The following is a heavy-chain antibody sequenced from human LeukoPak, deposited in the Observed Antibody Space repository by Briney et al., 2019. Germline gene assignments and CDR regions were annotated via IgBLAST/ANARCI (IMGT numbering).Heavy chain of an antibody. D-gene: IGHD6-13*01. V-gene: IGHV3-23*01. CDR1: GFSFSDCA. CDR3: ANRGSSWYGGFGY. CDR2: ISGSAGST. J-gene: IGHJ4*02. Sequence: GGSLRLSCAASGFSFSDCAMSWVRQAPGRGLEWVSSISGSAGSTYYADSVKGRFTISRDNSKNTLYLQMNSLRAEDTAVYYCANRGSSWYGGFGYWGQGTLVTVSS.